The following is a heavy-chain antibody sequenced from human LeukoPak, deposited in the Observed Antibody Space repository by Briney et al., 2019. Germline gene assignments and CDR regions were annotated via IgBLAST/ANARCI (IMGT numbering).Heavy chain of an antibody. J-gene: IGHJ5*02. V-gene: IGHV5-10-1*01. CDR3: ARREGDWFDP. Sequence: WVRQIPGKGLEWMGRIDPSDSYTNYSPSFQGHVTISADKSISTAYLQWSSLKASDTAMYYCARREGDWFDPWGQGTLVTVSS. CDR2: IDPSDSYT.